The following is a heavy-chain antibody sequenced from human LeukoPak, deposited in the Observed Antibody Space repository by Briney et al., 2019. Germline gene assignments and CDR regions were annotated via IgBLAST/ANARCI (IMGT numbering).Heavy chain of an antibody. CDR3: ARGRNSVFDY. CDR1: GDSVPSNGVA. Sequence: SQTLSLTCAISGDSVPSNGVAWNWIRQSPSRGLEWLGRTYYASGWSYDYALSVKGRITVNPDTSKNQFSLQLNSVTPEDTALYYCARGRNSVFDYWGQGTLVTVPP. J-gene: IGHJ4*02. D-gene: IGHD1-14*01. V-gene: IGHV6-1*01. CDR2: TYYASGWSY.